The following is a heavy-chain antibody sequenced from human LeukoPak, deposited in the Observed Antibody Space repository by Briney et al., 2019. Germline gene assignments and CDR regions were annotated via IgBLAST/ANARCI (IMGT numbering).Heavy chain of an antibody. V-gene: IGHV4-34*01. CDR1: GGSFNDFY. CDR2: INGDINAKENN. Sequence: SETLSLICAVYGGSFNDFYWTWIRQPPGKGLEWIGEINGDINAKENNNYNPSLKSRVTMSIDTSKSHFSLQLNSVTAADTAVYYCARRQLIWAANDYWGQGTLVTVSS. CDR3: ARRQLIWAANDY. D-gene: IGHD3-16*01. J-gene: IGHJ4*02.